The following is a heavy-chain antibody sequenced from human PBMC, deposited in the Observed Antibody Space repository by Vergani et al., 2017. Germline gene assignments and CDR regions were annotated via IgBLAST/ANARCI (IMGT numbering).Heavy chain of an antibody. V-gene: IGHV4-59*12. CDR1: GGSISSYY. CDR3: ARGIAVAE. D-gene: IGHD6-19*01. J-gene: IGHJ4*02. Sequence: QVQLQESGPGLVKPSETLSLTCTVSGGSISSYYWSWIRQPPGKGLEWIGYIYYSGSTNYNPSLKSRVTISVDTSKNQFSLKLSSVTAADTAVYYCARGIAVAEWGQGTLVTVSS. CDR2: IYYSGST.